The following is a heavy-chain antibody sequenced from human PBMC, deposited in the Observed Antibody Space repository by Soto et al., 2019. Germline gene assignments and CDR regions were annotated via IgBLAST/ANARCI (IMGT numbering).Heavy chain of an antibody. D-gene: IGHD1-1*01. V-gene: IGHV1-69*01. CDR2: IIPIFDTA. J-gene: IGHJ6*02. CDR1: GGTFSDYT. Sequence: QVQLVQSGAELKKPGSSVKVSCKASGGTFSDYTTNWVRQAPGQRLEWMGGIIPIFDTANYAEKFQGRVTITADESTSTSYMEVSSLRSEDTAVYYCARNGTLTGYSFGMDVWGQGTMVTVSS. CDR3: ARNGTLTGYSFGMDV.